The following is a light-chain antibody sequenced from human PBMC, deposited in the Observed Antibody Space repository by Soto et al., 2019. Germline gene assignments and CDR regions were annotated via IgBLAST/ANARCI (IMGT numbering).Light chain of an antibody. V-gene: IGKV1-39*01. CDR1: QSISSY. J-gene: IGKJ1*01. Sequence: DIQMTQSPSSLSASVGDRVSITCRASQSISSYLNWYQQRPGKAPKLLIYAASSLQSGVPSRFSGSRSGTDFTLTISSLQPEDFATYYCQQSYSTPRWTFGQGTKVDIK. CDR2: AAS. CDR3: QQSYSTPRWT.